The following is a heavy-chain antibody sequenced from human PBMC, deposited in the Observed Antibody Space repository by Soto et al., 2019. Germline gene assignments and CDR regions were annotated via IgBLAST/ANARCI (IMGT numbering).Heavy chain of an antibody. CDR1: GFTFSSYG. CDR3: AREALELVGGMAV. CDR2: IWYDGSNK. V-gene: IGHV3-33*01. J-gene: IGHJ6*02. Sequence: QVQLVESGGGVVQPGRSLRLSCAASGFTFSSYGMHWVRQAPGKGLEWVAVIWYDGSNKYYADSVKGRFTISRDNSKNPVYVKKNRLGGGDAVVFFWAREALELVGGMAVWAQGPTFPVSS. D-gene: IGHD1-7*01.